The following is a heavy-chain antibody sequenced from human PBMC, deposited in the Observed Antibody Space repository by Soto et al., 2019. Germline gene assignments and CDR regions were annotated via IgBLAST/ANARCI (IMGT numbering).Heavy chain of an antibody. Sequence: GEPLKSSCRGSGYSFTIYWIGWVRQMPGKGLEWMGIIYPGDSDTRYSPSFQGQVTISVDKSISSAYLQWSSLKASDTAMYYWAKSLGYGSPTYSDFWGQGTLVTVSS. CDR1: GYSFTIYW. V-gene: IGHV5-51*01. J-gene: IGHJ4*02. CDR2: IYPGDSDT. D-gene: IGHD4-17*01. CDR3: AKSLGYGSPTYSDF.